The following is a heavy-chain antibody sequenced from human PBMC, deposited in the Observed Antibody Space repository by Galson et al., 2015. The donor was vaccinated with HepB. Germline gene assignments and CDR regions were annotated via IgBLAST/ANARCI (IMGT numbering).Heavy chain of an antibody. CDR2: ISYDESNK. CDR1: GFTFSSYA. CDR3: ARDSVDWSRTSCYSIAAGLSHY. V-gene: IGHV3-30-3*01. D-gene: IGHD2-2*02. J-gene: IGHJ4*02. Sequence: SLRLSCAASGFTFSSYAMHWVRQAPGKGLEWVAVISYDESNKYYADSVKGRFTISRDNSKNTLYLQMNSLRAEDTAVYYCARDSVDWSRTSCYSIAAGLSHYWGQGTLVTVSS.